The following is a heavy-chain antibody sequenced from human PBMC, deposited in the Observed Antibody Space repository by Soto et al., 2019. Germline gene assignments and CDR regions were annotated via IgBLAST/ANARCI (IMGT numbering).Heavy chain of an antibody. J-gene: IGHJ4*02. CDR2: IYWDDDK. CDR3: AHTLVAGLGYYFDY. CDR1: GFSLSTTRVG. Sequence: QITLKESGPTLVKPTQTLTLTCTFSGFSLSTTRVGVGWIRQPPGKALEWLALIYWDDDKRYSPFLKSRLTITTDTSKNQVVLTMTNMDPMDTATYFCAHTLVAGLGYYFDYWGQGTLVTVSS. D-gene: IGHD6-19*01. V-gene: IGHV2-5*02.